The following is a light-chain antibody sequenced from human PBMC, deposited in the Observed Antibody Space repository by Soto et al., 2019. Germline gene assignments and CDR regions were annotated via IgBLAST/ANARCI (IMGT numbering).Light chain of an antibody. Sequence: EIVLTQSPGILSLSPGERATLSCRASQSVSSRYLAWYQQKPGQAPRLLIYGASTRATGIPARFSGSGSGTEFTLTISSLQSEDFAVYYCQQYNNWPPWTFGQGTKVDIK. V-gene: IGKV3-15*01. CDR1: QSVSSRY. CDR2: GAS. CDR3: QQYNNWPPWT. J-gene: IGKJ1*01.